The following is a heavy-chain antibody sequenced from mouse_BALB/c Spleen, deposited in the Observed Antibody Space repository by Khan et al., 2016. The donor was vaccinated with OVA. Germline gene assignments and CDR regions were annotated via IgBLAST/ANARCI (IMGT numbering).Heavy chain of an antibody. D-gene: IGHD3-1*01. V-gene: IGHV1-9*01. CDR2: ILPRSGST. CDR3: ASTARAYYYAMDY. Sequence: QVQLQQPGAELMKPGASVKISCKASGYTFSTYWIEWVKQRPGHGLEWIGEILPRSGSTNYNENFKGKATFTADTSSNTPYMQLSSLTSVDSAVYYCASTARAYYYAMDYWGQGTSVTVSS. J-gene: IGHJ4*01. CDR1: GYTFSTYW.